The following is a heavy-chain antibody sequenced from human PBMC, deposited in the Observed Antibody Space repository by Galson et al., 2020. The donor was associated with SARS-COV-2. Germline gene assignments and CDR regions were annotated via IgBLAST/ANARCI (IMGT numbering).Heavy chain of an antibody. D-gene: IGHD3-3*01. CDR1: GGSISSYY. J-gene: IGHJ1*01. V-gene: IGHV4-59*01. CDR3: ARAWTPISSFQH. Sequence: SEPLSLTCTVSGGSISSYYWSWIRQPPGKGLEWIGYIYYSGSTNYNPSIKSRVTISVDTSKNQFSLKLSSVTAADTAVYYCARAWTPISSFQHWGQGTLVTVSS. CDR2: IYYSGST.